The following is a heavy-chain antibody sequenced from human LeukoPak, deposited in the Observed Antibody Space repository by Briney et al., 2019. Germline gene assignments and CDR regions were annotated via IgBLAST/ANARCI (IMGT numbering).Heavy chain of an antibody. V-gene: IGHV3-23*01. CDR1: GFTFSSYA. CDR3: AKGSGGYYYVPFDY. Sequence: GGSLRLSCAASGFTFSSYAMSWVRQAPGKGLEWVSAISGSGGSTYYTDSVKGRFTISRDNSKNTLYLQMNSLRAEDTAVYYCAKGSGGYYYVPFDYWGQGTLVTVSS. J-gene: IGHJ4*02. D-gene: IGHD3-22*01. CDR2: ISGSGGST.